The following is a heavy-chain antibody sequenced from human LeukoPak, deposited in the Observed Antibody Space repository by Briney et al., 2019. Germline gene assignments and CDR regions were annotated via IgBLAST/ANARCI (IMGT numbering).Heavy chain of an antibody. V-gene: IGHV4-34*01. CDR3: ARRQDYYDSSGASPYYFDY. J-gene: IGHJ4*02. CDR1: GGSFSGYY. D-gene: IGHD3-22*01. CDR2: INHSGST. Sequence: SETLSLTCAVYGGSFSGYYWSWIRQPPGKGLEWIGEINHSGSTNYNPSLKSRVTISVDTSKNQFSLKLGSVTAADTAVYYCARRQDYYDSSGASPYYFDYWGQGTLVTVSS.